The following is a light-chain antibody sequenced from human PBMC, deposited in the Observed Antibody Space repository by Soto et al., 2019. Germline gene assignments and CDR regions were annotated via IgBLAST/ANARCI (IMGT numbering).Light chain of an antibody. Sequence: PGERATVSCRASQSVNSAYLAWYQQKPGRAPRLLISGASSRATGIPDRFSGSGSETDFTLSISRLEPEDFAVYYCQQYGSTPRTFGQGTKVEVK. CDR2: GAS. V-gene: IGKV3-20*01. CDR1: QSVNSAY. CDR3: QQYGSTPRT. J-gene: IGKJ1*01.